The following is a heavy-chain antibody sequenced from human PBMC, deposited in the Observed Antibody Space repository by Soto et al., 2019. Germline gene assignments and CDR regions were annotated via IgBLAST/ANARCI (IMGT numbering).Heavy chain of an antibody. CDR3: ARGVDTAMVTSNYYSYGMEV. Sequence: ASVKVSCKASGYTFTSYAMHWVRQAPGQRLEWMGWINAGNGNTKYSQKFQGRVTITRDTSASTAYMELSSLRSEDTAVYYCARGVDTAMVTSNYYSYGMEVWGRGTTVSVSS. J-gene: IGHJ6*01. CDR1: GYTFTSYA. CDR2: INAGNGNT. V-gene: IGHV1-3*01. D-gene: IGHD5-18*01.